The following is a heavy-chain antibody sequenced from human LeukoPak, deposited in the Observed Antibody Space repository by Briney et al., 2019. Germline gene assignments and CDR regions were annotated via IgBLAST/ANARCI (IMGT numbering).Heavy chain of an antibody. Sequence: GGSLRLSCAASGFTFSSYGMHWVRQAPGKGLEWVAFIRYDGSNKYYADSVKGRFTISRDNSKNTLYLQMNSLRAEDTAVYYCAKDPYYYDSSGYYGSEYFQHWGQGTLVTVSS. CDR2: IRYDGSNK. D-gene: IGHD3-22*01. V-gene: IGHV3-30*02. CDR1: GFTFSSYG. CDR3: AKDPYYYDSSGYYGSEYFQH. J-gene: IGHJ1*01.